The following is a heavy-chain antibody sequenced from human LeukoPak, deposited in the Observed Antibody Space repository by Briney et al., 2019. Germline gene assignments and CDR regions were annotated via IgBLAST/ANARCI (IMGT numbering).Heavy chain of an antibody. D-gene: IGHD3-22*01. Sequence: GGSLRLSCAASGFTFSSYDMHWVRQATGKGLEWVSAIGTAGDTYYPGSVKGRFTISRENAKNSLYLQMNSLRAGDTAVYYCARGSRGYYYDSSGYFSHYDYWGQGTLVTVSS. CDR3: ARGSRGYYYDSSGYFSHYDY. CDR2: IGTAGDT. J-gene: IGHJ4*02. V-gene: IGHV3-13*01. CDR1: GFTFSSYD.